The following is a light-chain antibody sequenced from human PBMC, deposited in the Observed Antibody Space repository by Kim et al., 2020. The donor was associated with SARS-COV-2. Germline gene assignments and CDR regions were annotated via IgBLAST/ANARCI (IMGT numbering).Light chain of an antibody. CDR2: GKN. J-gene: IGLJ2*01. CDR1: SLRTSY. Sequence: SSELTQDPAVSVALGQTVRITCQGDSLRTSYATWYQQKPGQAPIVVIYGKNNRPSGIPDRFSGSSSGNTASLTVPAAQAVDEADYYCNSRDNSGDHVVFG. CDR3: NSRDNSGDHVV. V-gene: IGLV3-19*01.